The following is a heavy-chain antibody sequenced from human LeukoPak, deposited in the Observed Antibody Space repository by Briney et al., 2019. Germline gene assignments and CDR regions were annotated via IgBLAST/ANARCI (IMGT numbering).Heavy chain of an antibody. J-gene: IGHJ3*02. CDR2: IYYSGST. D-gene: IGHD3-22*01. Sequence: SETLSLTCTVSGGSISSYYWSWIRQPPGKGLEWIGYIYYSGSTNYNPSLKSRVTISVDTSKNQFSLKLSSVTAADTAVYYCASQSYYSPDAAFDIWGQGTMVTVSS. CDR1: GGSISSYY. CDR3: ASQSYYSPDAAFDI. V-gene: IGHV4-59*01.